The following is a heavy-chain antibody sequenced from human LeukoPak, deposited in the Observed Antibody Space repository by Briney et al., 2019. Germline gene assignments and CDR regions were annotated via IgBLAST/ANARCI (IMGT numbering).Heavy chain of an antibody. J-gene: IGHJ4*02. V-gene: IGHV3-30*02. Sequence: GGSLRLSCAPSRVTFSIYGMHCVREAPGKGLEGVAFIRYDGSNKYYADSVKGRFTISRDNSKNTLYLQMNSLRAEDTAVYYCAKRSGAAGTPDYWGQGTLVTVSS. CDR3: AKRSGAAGTPDY. CDR2: IRYDGSNK. CDR1: RVTFSIYG. D-gene: IGHD6-13*01.